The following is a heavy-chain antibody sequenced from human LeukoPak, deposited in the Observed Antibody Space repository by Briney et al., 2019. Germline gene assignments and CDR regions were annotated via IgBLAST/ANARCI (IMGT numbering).Heavy chain of an antibody. V-gene: IGHV4-59*01. D-gene: IGHD5-18*01. J-gene: IGHJ4*02. CDR1: GGPISSYY. Sequence: SETLSLTCTVSGGPISSYYWSWIRQPPGKGLEWIGYIYYSGSTNYNPSLKSRVTISVDTSKNQFSLKLSSVTAADTAVYYCARESSYGPVDYWGQGTLVTVSS. CDR3: ARESSYGPVDY. CDR2: IYYSGST.